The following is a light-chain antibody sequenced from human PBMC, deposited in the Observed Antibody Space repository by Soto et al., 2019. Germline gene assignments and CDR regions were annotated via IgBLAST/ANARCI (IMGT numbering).Light chain of an antibody. J-gene: IGKJ2*01. CDR1: QSVSSY. Sequence: EIVLTQSPATLSLSPGERATLSCRASQSVSSYLAWYQQKPGQAPRLLIYDASNRATGIPARFSGSGSGTDFTLTISSLEPEDFAVYYCQQRSNWPAGMYTFGQGTKLEIK. V-gene: IGKV3-11*01. CDR3: QQRSNWPAGMYT. CDR2: DAS.